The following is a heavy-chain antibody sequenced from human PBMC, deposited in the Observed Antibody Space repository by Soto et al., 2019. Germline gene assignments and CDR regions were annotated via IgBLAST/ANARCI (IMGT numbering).Heavy chain of an antibody. V-gene: IGHV1-3*01. CDR2: INAGNGNT. CDR3: ARGSFTTLVANEYYYALDV. D-gene: IGHD2-15*01. J-gene: IGHJ6*02. CDR1: GYTFTTYV. Sequence: GASVKVSCKASGYTFTTYVIHWVRQAPGQRLEWMGWINAGNGNTKYSQNFMGRVTLTRDTSATTAYMEVDSLRSEDTAVYYCARGSFTTLVANEYYYALDVWGPGTTVTVSS.